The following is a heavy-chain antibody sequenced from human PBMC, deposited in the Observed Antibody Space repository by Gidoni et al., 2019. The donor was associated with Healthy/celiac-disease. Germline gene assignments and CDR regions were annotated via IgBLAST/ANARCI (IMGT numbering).Heavy chain of an antibody. CDR1: GGSFSGYY. Sequence: QVQLQQWGAGLLKPSETLSLTCAVYGGSFSGYYWSWIRQPPGKGLEWIGEINHSGSTNYNPSLMSRVTISVDTSKNQFSLKLSSVTAADTAVYYCARALLGCELLPSGNWFDPWGQGTLVTVSS. V-gene: IGHV4-34*01. CDR3: ARALLGCELLPSGNWFDP. J-gene: IGHJ5*02. CDR2: INHSGST. D-gene: IGHD1-26*01.